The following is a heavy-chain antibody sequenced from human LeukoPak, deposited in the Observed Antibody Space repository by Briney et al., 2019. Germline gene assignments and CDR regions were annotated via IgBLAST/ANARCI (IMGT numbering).Heavy chain of an antibody. D-gene: IGHD1-14*01. CDR3: ARVNQWVAGASYDYALDV. J-gene: IGHJ6*02. V-gene: IGHV1-69*04. Sequence: ASVKVSCKASGGTFSTDGISWVRQAPGQGLEWMGTIIPALNKVNPAKRFQGRVTITADKSTGIAYMELSSLRSQDTAVYFCARVNQWVAGASYDYALDVWGQGTTVIVSS. CDR2: IIPALNKV. CDR1: GGTFSTDG.